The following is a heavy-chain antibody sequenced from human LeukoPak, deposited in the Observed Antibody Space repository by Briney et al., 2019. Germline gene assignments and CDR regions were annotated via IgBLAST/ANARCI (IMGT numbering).Heavy chain of an antibody. V-gene: IGHV1-8*01. J-gene: IGHJ6*02. CDR1: GYTFTSYV. D-gene: IGHD3-10*02. CDR3: ARSVRIGTYYYYYGMDV. CDR2: MNPNSGNT. Sequence: ASVKVSCKASGYTFTSYVINWVRQATGQGLEWMGWMNPNSGNTGYAQKFQGRVTMTRNTSISTAYMELSSLGSEDTAVYYCARSVRIGTYYYYYGMDVWGQGTTVTVSS.